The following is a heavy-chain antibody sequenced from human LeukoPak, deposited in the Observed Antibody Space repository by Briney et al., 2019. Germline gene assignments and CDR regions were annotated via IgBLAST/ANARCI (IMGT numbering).Heavy chain of an antibody. Sequence: SETLSLTCTVSGGSISSYYWSWIRQPPGKGLEWIGYIYYSGSTNYNPSLKSRVTISVDTSKNQFSLKLSSVTAADTAVYYCARGGFGELLLDNWFDPWGQGTLVTVS. D-gene: IGHD3-10*01. CDR3: ARGGFGELLLDNWFDP. J-gene: IGHJ5*02. CDR1: GGSISSYY. CDR2: IYYSGST. V-gene: IGHV4-59*01.